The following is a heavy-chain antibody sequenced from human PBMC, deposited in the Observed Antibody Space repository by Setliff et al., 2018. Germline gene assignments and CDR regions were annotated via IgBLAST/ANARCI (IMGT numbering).Heavy chain of an antibody. Sequence: ASVKVSCKASGYTFTGYYMHWVRQAPGQGLEWMGIINPSGGSTSYAQKFQGRVTMTRDTSTSTVYMELSSLRSEDTAVYYCARAGNYNFWSGYPPYYYYYGMDVWGQGTTVTVS. J-gene: IGHJ6*02. CDR3: ARAGNYNFWSGYPPYYYYYGMDV. CDR1: GYTFTGYY. D-gene: IGHD3-3*01. CDR2: INPSGGST. V-gene: IGHV1-46*01.